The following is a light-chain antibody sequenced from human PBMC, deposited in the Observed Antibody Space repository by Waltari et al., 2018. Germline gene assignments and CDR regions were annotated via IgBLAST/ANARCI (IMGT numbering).Light chain of an antibody. CDR1: QGINTY. CDR2: AAS. CDR3: QQLNTYPLT. J-gene: IGKJ4*01. V-gene: IGKV1-9*01. Sequence: DIQLTQSPSFLSASEGDTVTMTCRTSQGINTYLAWYQQKPGKAPKLLMYAASTLQTGVPSRFSGSGSGTEFTLTINSLQPEDFATYYCQQLNTYPLTFGGGTKVDIK.